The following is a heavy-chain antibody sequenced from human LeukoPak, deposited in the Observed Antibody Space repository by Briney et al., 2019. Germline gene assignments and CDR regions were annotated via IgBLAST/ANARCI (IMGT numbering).Heavy chain of an antibody. CDR3: ARFRHYYDSSGYYSFDY. J-gene: IGHJ4*02. CDR1: GFTFSSYA. Sequence: GGSLRLSCAASGFTFSSYAMSWVRQAPGKGLEWVSSISSSGYTIYYIDSVKGRFTISRDNAKSSLYLQMNSLRAEDTAVYYCARFRHYYDSSGYYSFDYWGQGTLVTVSS. CDR2: ISSSGYTI. V-gene: IGHV3-48*03. D-gene: IGHD3-22*01.